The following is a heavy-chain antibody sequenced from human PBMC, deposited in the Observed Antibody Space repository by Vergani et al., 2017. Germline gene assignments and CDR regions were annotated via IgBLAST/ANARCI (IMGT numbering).Heavy chain of an antibody. J-gene: IGHJ4*02. D-gene: IGHD5-18*01. CDR1: GYSFISYW. V-gene: IGHV5-10-1*01. CDR3: AWTPGYSYGYCDY. CDR2: IDPSDSYT. Sequence: EVQLVQSGAEVKKPGESLRISCKGSGYSFISYWISWVRQMPGKGLEWMGRIDPSDSYTNYSPSFQGHVTISVDKSISTAYLQWSSLKASDTAMYYCAWTPGYSYGYCDYWGQGTLVTVSS.